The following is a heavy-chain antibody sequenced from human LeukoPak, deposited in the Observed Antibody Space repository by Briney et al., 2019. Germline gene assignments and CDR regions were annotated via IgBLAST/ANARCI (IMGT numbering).Heavy chain of an antibody. CDR2: IKQDGSER. Sequence: GGSLRLSCAASGFTLSSYWMSWVRQAPGEGLGWVASIKQDGSERHYADSVKGRFSISRDNAKNSLSLQMNSLIADDTALYYCARDRGAGTTDYWGQGTLVTLSS. J-gene: IGHJ4*02. CDR1: GFTLSSYW. CDR3: ARDRGAGTTDY. V-gene: IGHV3-7*01. D-gene: IGHD6-19*01.